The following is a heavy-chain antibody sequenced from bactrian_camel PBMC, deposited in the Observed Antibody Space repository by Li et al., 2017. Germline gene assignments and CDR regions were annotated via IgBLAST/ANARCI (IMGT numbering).Heavy chain of an antibody. V-gene: IGHV3S42*01. CDR3: VRDTGIGGSWRFGY. D-gene: IGHD6*01. J-gene: IGHJ6*01. Sequence: VQLVESGGGLVQPGGSLRLSCAASGFTFSSYDMSWYRQTPGKEREFVSGIDIDGDTRYADSVKGRFTISQDNAKNMLYLQMNSLKPEDTALYYCVRDTGIGGSWRFGYWGQGTQVTVS. CDR1: GFTFSSYD. CDR2: IDIDGDT.